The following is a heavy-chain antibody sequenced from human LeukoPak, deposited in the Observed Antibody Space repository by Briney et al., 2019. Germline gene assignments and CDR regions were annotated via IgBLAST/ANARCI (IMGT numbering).Heavy chain of an antibody. CDR3: ARVRGGYYFDY. CDR2: IKQHGNEK. Sequence: PGGSLRLSCAASGFIFSSYWMTCVRQAPGKGLEWVANIKQHGNEKYYVDSVKGRFTISRDNAKNSLHLQMNRLRAEDTAVYYSARVRGGYYFDYWGQGTLVTVSS. V-gene: IGHV3-7*05. D-gene: IGHD3-16*01. J-gene: IGHJ4*02. CDR1: GFIFSSYW.